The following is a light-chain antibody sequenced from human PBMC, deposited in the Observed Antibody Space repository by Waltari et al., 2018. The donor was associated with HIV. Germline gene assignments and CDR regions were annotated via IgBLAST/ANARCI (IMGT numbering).Light chain of an antibody. CDR2: AAS. CDR3: QQSYTTSIT. J-gene: IGKJ5*01. Sequence: DIQMTQSPSIISASVGDRVTITCRASQNISSYLNWYQQKPGKAPNLLIYAASNLLSGVPSRFGGSGSGRDFSLTISNLRREDFATYYCQQSYTTSITFGQGTRLEIK. CDR1: QNISSY. V-gene: IGKV1-39*01.